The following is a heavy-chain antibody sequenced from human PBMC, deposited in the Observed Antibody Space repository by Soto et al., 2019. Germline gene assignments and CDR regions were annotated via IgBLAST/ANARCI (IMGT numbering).Heavy chain of an antibody. CDR3: ARDRAQWIQSWSFGF. Sequence: PGGSLRLSCAASGFPFSNYAMYWVRQAPGKGLEWVAVVSYDGSENWYADSVEGRFTISRDNSKNTLYLQMSGLQTEDTAVYYCARDRAQWIQSWSFGFWGQGTLVTVSS. D-gene: IGHD5-18*01. CDR2: VSYDGSEN. V-gene: IGHV3-30-3*01. CDR1: GFPFSNYA. J-gene: IGHJ4*02.